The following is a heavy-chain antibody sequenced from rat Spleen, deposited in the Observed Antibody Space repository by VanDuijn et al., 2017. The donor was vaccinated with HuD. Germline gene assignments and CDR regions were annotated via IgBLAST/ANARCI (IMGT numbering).Heavy chain of an antibody. J-gene: IGHJ3*01. D-gene: IGHD4-3*01. CDR3: ARGTGAY. V-gene: IGHV5-25*01. Sequence: EVQLVESGGGLVQPGRSMKLSCAALGFAFSNSYMAWVRQAPTKGLEWVASISNGGVNTYYRDSVKGRFTISRDNAKSTLYLQMDSLRSEDTATYYCARGTGAYWGQGTLVTVSS. CDR2: ISNGGVNT. CDR1: GFAFSNSY.